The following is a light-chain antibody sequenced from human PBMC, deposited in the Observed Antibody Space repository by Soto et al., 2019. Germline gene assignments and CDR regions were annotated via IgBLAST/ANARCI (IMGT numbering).Light chain of an antibody. CDR2: SNN. Sequence: QSVLTQPPSASGTPGQTVTISCSGSTSNIGSNAVHWYQHLPGTAPTLLMYSNNQRPSGVRDRFSGFKSDTSASLAISGLQSEDEAEYYCAAWDDSLNGPVFGGGTKVTVL. CDR1: TSNIGSNA. J-gene: IGLJ3*02. CDR3: AAWDDSLNGPV. V-gene: IGLV1-44*01.